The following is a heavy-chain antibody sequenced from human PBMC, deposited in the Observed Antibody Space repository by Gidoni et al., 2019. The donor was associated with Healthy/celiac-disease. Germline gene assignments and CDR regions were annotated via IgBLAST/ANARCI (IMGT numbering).Heavy chain of an antibody. J-gene: IGHJ4*02. D-gene: IGHD2-2*02. CDR1: GFTFSDYY. CDR3: ARGEGVYCSSTSCYTLDY. Sequence: QVQLVESGGGLVKPGGSLRLSCAASGFTFSDYYMSWIRQAPGKGLEWVSYISSSRSYTNYADSVKGRFTISRDNAKNSLYLKMNSLRAEDTAVYYCARGEGVYCSSTSCYTLDYWGQGTLVTVSS. CDR2: ISSSRSYT. V-gene: IGHV3-11*06.